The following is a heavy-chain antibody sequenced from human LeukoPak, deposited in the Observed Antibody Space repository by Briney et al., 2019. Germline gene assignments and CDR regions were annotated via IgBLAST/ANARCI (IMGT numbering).Heavy chain of an antibody. D-gene: IGHD3-22*01. CDR3: AKDRGNYYDSSGPFDY. CDR2: ISWNSGSI. Sequence: GRSLRLSCAASGFTFDDYAMHWVRQAPGEGLEWVSGISWNSGSIGYADSVKGRFTISRDNAKNSLYLQMNSLRAEDTALYYCAKDRGNYYDSSGPFDYWGQGTLVTVSS. CDR1: GFTFDDYA. V-gene: IGHV3-9*01. J-gene: IGHJ4*02.